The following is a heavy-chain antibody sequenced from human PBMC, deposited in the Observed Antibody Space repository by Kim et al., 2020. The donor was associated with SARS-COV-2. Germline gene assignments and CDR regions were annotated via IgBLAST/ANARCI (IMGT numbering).Heavy chain of an antibody. D-gene: IGHD2-8*01. CDR2: ISWNSGSI. CDR1: GFTFDDYA. CDR3: AKEGNGN. J-gene: IGHJ4*02. Sequence: LRLSCAASGFTFDDYAMHWVRQAPGKGLEWVSGISWNSGSIGYADSVKGRFTISRDNAKNSLYLQMNSLRAEDTALYYCAKEGNGNWGQGTLVTVSS. V-gene: IGHV3-9*01.